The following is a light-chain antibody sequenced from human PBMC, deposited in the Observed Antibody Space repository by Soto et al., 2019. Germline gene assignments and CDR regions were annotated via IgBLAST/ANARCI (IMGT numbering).Light chain of an antibody. J-gene: IGKJ1*01. V-gene: IGKV1-13*02. Sequence: AIQMTQSPSSLSASLGDRVTISCRASQGIGNALGCYQQKPGKPPKVLIYGASNLESGVPSRFSGSGSGTEFTLTISSLQPEDVATYYCQNFDSAPQTFGQGTKVDIK. CDR3: QNFDSAPQT. CDR1: QGIGNA. CDR2: GAS.